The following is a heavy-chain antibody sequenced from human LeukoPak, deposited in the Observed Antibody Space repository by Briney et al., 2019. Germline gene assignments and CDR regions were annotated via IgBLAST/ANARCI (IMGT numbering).Heavy chain of an antibody. CDR1: GGSISSHY. CDR2: IYYSGST. J-gene: IGHJ4*02. V-gene: IGHV4-59*11. D-gene: IGHD3-22*01. CDR3: ARLRSHYYDSSGYRSVLQGYFNY. Sequence: SETLSLTCTVSGGSISSHYWSWIPQPPGKGLEWIGYIYYSGSTNYNPSLKSRVTISVDTSKNQFSLKLSSVTAADTAVYYCARLRSHYYDSSGYRSVLQGYFNYWGQGTLVTVSS.